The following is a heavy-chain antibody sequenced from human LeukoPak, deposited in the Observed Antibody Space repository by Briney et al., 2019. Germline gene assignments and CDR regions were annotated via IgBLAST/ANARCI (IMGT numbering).Heavy chain of an antibody. CDR1: GFTFSNYA. CDR2: TSYDGSKN. D-gene: IGHD6-19*01. J-gene: IGHJ6*03. CDR3: ARVGSSGWNAYFYYLDV. Sequence: GGSLRLSCAASGFTFSNYALHWVRQSPGKGLEWVALTSYDGSKNYYGDSVKGRFTISRDNSKNTLYLQMNSLRAEDTAVYYCARVGSSGWNAYFYYLDVWAKGPRSPSP. V-gene: IGHV3-30*04.